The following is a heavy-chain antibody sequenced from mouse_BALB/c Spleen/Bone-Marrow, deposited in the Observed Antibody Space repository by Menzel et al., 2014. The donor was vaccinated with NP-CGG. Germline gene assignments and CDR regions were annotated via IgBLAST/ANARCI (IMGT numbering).Heavy chain of an antibody. Sequence: QVQLQQSGPGLVAPSQSLSITCTVSGFSLTSYGVHWVRQPPGKGLEWLGVIWAGGSTNYNSALMSRLSISKDNSKSQVFLKMNSLQTDDTAMYYCARALDSSGYGVAYWGQGTLVTVSA. V-gene: IGHV2-9*02. CDR2: IWAGGST. CDR1: GFSLTSYG. J-gene: IGHJ3*01. CDR3: ARALDSSGYGVAY. D-gene: IGHD3-2*01.